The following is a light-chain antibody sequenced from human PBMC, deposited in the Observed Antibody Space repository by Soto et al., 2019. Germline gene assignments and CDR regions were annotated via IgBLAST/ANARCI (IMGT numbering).Light chain of an antibody. V-gene: IGKV1-5*01. CDR3: QQYDKYST. CDR1: QSISVT. Sequence: IQITQSPSTLSAYVGDTVTITCLASQSISVTLAWYQQKPGQAPNLLIYDASPLQGGVPSRFSGSGSGTEFPLTVTSLQPEDFATYFCQQYDKYSTFGHGTRLEI. J-gene: IGKJ5*01. CDR2: DAS.